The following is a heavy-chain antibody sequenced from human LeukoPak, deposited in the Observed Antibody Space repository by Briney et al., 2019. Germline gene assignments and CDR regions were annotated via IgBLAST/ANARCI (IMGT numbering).Heavy chain of an antibody. J-gene: IGHJ4*02. V-gene: IGHV1-46*01. CDR1: GYTFTSYY. CDR3: ARDYYDSSGYYYNFDY. Sequence: ASVKVSCKASGYTFTSYYMHWVRQAPGQGLEWMGIINPSGGSTSYAQKFQGRVTMTRDMSTSTVYMELSSLRSEDTAVYYCARDYYDSSGYYYNFDYWGQGTLVTVSS. CDR2: INPSGGST. D-gene: IGHD3-22*01.